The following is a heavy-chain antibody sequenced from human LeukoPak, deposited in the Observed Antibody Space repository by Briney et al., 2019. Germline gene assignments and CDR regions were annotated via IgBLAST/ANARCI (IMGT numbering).Heavy chain of an antibody. J-gene: IGHJ3*01. Sequence: SETLSLTCTVSGGSISSGGYYWRWIRQHPGKGLEWIGYIYYSGSTYYNPSLKSRVTISVDTSKNQFSLKLSSVTAADTAVYYCASHCSGGSCSDWGQGTMVTVSS. CDR3: ASHCSGGSCSD. CDR1: GGSISSGGYY. CDR2: IYYSGST. V-gene: IGHV4-31*03. D-gene: IGHD2-15*01.